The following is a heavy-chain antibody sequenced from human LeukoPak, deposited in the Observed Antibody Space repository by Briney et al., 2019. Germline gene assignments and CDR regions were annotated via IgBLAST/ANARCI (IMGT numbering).Heavy chain of an antibody. D-gene: IGHD2-2*01. CDR3: AREDCSSTNCYEGYFDI. Sequence: SETLSLTCTVSGGSISSGSYYWSWIRQPAGKGLEWIGRIYTSGSTNYNPSLKSRVTISIDTSKNQFSLKLSSVTAADTAVYYCAREDCSSTNCYEGYFDIWGQGTMVTVSS. V-gene: IGHV4-61*02. CDR2: IYTSGST. J-gene: IGHJ3*02. CDR1: GGSISSGSYY.